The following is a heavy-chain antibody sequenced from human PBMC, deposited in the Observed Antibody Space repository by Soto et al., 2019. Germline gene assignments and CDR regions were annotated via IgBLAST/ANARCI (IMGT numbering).Heavy chain of an antibody. CDR1: GGSVTSYY. CDR2: IYTSGNT. J-gene: IGHJ6*02. Sequence: QVQLQESDPGLVKPSETLSLTCTVSGGSVTSYYWSWIRQPAGKGLDWIGRIYTSGNTDYNPSLKSRVTMSIDTSKNQFSLKLNSVTAADTAVYYCALDGVGPHGMDVWGQGTTVTVSS. V-gene: IGHV4-4*07. D-gene: IGHD2-8*01. CDR3: ALDGVGPHGMDV.